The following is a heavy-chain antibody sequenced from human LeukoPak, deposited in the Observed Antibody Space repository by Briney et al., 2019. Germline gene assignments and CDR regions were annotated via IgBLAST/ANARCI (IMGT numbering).Heavy chain of an antibody. D-gene: IGHD3-10*01. J-gene: IGHJ3*02. Sequence: ASVTVSYKASGYTFTSYGISWVRQAPGHPLEGMGWISAYTGNTNYAQQLQGRVTMTTDTSPSQDPMQPKDVGSDRTTLCYCAREAEFFLRIDAFDIWGQGTMVTVSS. CDR2: ISAYTGNT. V-gene: IGHV1-18*01. CDR1: GYTFTSYG. CDR3: AREAEFFLRIDAFDI.